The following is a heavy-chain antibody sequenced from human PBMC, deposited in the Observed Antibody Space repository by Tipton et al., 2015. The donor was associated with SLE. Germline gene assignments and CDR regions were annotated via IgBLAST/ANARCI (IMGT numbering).Heavy chain of an antibody. CDR3: ARGGLGWVPDYMDV. CDR2: IWFDGSDK. Sequence: SLRLSCAASGFTFSVHGMHWVRQAPGKGLEWMAVIWFDGSDKYYADSVRGRFTISRDNSKNTLYLQMNSLRAEDTAVYYCARGGLGWVPDYMDVWGKGTSVTVSS. D-gene: IGHD3/OR15-3a*01. J-gene: IGHJ6*03. CDR1: GFTFSVHG. V-gene: IGHV3-33*08.